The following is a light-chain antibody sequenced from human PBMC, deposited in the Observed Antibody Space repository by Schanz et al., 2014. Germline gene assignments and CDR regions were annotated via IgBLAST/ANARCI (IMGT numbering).Light chain of an antibody. CDR1: SSDVGGYNY. V-gene: IGLV2-14*03. CDR2: DVS. CDR3: CSYAGSNVWV. J-gene: IGLJ3*02. Sequence: QSALTQPASVSGSPGQSITLSCTGTSSDVGGYNYVSWYQHHPGKAPKLMIYDVSNRPSGVSNRFSGSKSGNTASLTISGLQAEDEGDYYCCSYAGSNVWVFGGGTKLTVL.